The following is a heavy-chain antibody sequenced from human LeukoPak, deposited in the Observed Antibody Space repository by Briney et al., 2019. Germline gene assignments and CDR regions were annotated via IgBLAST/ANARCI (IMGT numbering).Heavy chain of an antibody. CDR2: ISPDGSNR. Sequence: GGSLRLSCAASGFTFSAYAMHWVRQAPGKGLEWVTFISPDGSNRYYADSVKGRFTISRDNSKNTLYLQMNSLRAEDTAVYYCAKSWCYDSSGYYPFDYWGQGTLVTVSS. CDR3: AKSWCYDSSGYYPFDY. V-gene: IGHV3-30*04. CDR1: GFTFSAYA. D-gene: IGHD3-22*01. J-gene: IGHJ4*02.